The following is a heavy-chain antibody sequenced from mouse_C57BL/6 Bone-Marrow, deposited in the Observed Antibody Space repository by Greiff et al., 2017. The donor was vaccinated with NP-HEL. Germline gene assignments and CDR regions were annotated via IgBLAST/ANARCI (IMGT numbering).Heavy chain of an antibody. Sequence: QVQLQQPGAELVMPGASVKLSCKASGYTFTSYWMHWVKQRPGQGLEWIGEIDPSDSYTNYNQKFKGKSTLTVDKSSSTAYMQLSSLTSEDSAVYYCARRRWLRDFCFDYWGQGTTLTVSS. CDR2: IDPSDSYT. J-gene: IGHJ2*01. V-gene: IGHV1-69*01. CDR3: ARRRWLRDFCFDY. D-gene: IGHD2-3*01. CDR1: GYTFTSYW.